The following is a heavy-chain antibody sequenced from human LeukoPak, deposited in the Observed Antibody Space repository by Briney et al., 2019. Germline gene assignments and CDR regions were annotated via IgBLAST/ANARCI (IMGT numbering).Heavy chain of an antibody. D-gene: IGHD3-10*01. J-gene: IGHJ5*02. CDR1: GGSISSSNW. Sequence: PSETLSLTCAVSGGSISSSNWWTWVRQPPGKGLEWIGEIYNSGSTNYNPSLKSRVTISVDKSKNQFSLKLSSVTAADTAVYYCARGGPITMVRGVIFVRRREPLNWFDPWGQGTLVTVSS. CDR2: IYNSGST. V-gene: IGHV4-4*02. CDR3: ARGGPITMVRGVIFVRRREPLNWFDP.